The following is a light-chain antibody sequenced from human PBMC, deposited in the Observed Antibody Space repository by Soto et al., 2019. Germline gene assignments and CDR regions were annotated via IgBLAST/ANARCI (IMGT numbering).Light chain of an antibody. CDR3: QQSSSTPYT. CDR1: QTIATY. V-gene: IGKV1-39*01. CDR2: AAS. Sequence: VHMTLSPSSLSASVGNRATITCRASQTIATYLNWYQQKPGKAPNLLIYAASSLESGVPSRFSGSGYGTDFTLTISSLQPGDFATYYCQQSSSTPYTFGQGTKVDIK. J-gene: IGKJ2*01.